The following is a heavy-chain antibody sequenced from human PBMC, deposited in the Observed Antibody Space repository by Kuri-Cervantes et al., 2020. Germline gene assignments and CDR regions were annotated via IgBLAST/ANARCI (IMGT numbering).Heavy chain of an antibody. V-gene: IGHV4-39*01. CDR3: ARQGDSSGYQYYFDY. CDR2: IYYSGST. Sequence: SETLSLTCTVSGGSISSSSHYWGWIRQPPGKGLEWIGSIYYSGSTYYNPSLKSRVTISVDTSKNQFSLKLSSVTAADTAVYYCARQGDSSGYQYYFDYWGQGTLVTVSS. D-gene: IGHD3-22*01. CDR1: GGSISSSSHY. J-gene: IGHJ4*02.